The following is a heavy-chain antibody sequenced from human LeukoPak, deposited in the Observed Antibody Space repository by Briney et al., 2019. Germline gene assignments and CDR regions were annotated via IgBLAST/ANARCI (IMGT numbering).Heavy chain of an antibody. V-gene: IGHV3-23*01. D-gene: IGHD5-12*01. CDR3: ARESGYAVGDF. J-gene: IGHJ4*02. Sequence: GGSLRLSCAASGFTFSSYAMSWVRQALGKGLEWVSAISGSGGSTYYADSVKGRFIISKDTSKNTLYLQMNNLRADDTAVYYCARESGYAVGDFWGQGTLVTVSS. CDR2: ISGSGGST. CDR1: GFTFSSYA.